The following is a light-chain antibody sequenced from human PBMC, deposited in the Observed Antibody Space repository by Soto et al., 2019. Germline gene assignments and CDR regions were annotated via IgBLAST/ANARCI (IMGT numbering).Light chain of an antibody. CDR1: QNIRNW. CDR2: AAS. Sequence: DIQLTQSPSSVSASVGDRCTITCRASQNIRNWLAWFQQKPGKAPKLLVYAASNLQNGVPSRFRGSGSGTDYTLTISSLQPEDFATYYCEQVNSFPITYGQGTRLEIK. J-gene: IGKJ5*01. CDR3: EQVNSFPIT. V-gene: IGKV1-12*01.